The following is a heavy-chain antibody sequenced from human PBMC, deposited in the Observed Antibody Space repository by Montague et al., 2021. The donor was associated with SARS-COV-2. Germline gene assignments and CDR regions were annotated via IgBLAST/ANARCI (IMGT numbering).Heavy chain of an antibody. V-gene: IGHV3-30*03. CDR2: TSFDEKKK. Sequence: SLRLSCAASGFPLNTRAMHWVRQAPGKGLEWVAVTSFDEKKKYYAASVKGRSTISRANSKNTLYLQMNGLTVDDTAMYYCARVSRVGATYFYYGMDVWGRGTTVTVSS. CDR1: GFPLNTRA. CDR3: ARVSRVGATYFYYGMDV. J-gene: IGHJ6*02. D-gene: IGHD1-26*01.